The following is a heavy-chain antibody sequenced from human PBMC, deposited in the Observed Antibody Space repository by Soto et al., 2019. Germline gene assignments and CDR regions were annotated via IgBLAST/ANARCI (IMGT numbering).Heavy chain of an antibody. J-gene: IGHJ4*02. CDR3: ARHRGYSGYDYPLYFDY. D-gene: IGHD5-12*01. Sequence: SETLSLTCTVSGGSISSYYWIWIRQPPGKGLEWIGYIYYSGSTNYNPSLKSRVTISVDTSKNQFSLKLSSVTAADTAVYYCARHRGYSGYDYPLYFDYWGQGTLVTVSS. CDR1: GGSISSYY. V-gene: IGHV4-59*08. CDR2: IYYSGST.